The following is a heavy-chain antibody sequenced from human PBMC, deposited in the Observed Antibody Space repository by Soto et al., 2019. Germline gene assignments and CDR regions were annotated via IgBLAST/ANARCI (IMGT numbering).Heavy chain of an antibody. V-gene: IGHV3-64*01. CDR2: ISSNGGST. D-gene: IGHD2-8*01. CDR3: ASEYCTNGVCYHDY. J-gene: IGHJ4*02. Sequence: EVQLVESGGGLVQPGGSLRLSCAASGFTFSSYAMHWVRQAPGKGLEYVSAISSNGGSTYYANSVKGRFTISRDNSKNTLYLQMGSLRAEDMAVYYSASEYCTNGVCYHDYWGQGTLVTVSS. CDR1: GFTFSSYA.